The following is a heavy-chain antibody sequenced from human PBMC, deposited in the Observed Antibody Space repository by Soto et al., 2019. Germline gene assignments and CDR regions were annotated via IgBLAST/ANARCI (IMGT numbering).Heavy chain of an antibody. CDR1: GVSFSGNSAA. CDR3: ARDLPYYVSSDSYLDY. V-gene: IGHV6-1*01. J-gene: IGHJ4*02. D-gene: IGHD3-16*01. Sequence: PSQPLSLTSSISGVSFSGNSAACNCIRQSPSRGLEWLGRTYYRPRWYNDYAVSVKSRITVTPDTSKNQFSLHLNSVTPEDTAVYYCARDLPYYVSSDSYLDYWGQGALVTVSS. CDR2: TYYRPRWYN.